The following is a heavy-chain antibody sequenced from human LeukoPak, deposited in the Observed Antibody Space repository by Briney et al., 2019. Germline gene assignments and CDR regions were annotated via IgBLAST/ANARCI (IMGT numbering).Heavy chain of an antibody. CDR3: ARRDDYGDFGY. D-gene: IGHD4-17*01. CDR1: GFTFSSYW. V-gene: IGHV3-74*01. CDR2: INSDGSST. J-gene: IGHJ4*02. Sequence: GGSLRLSCAASGFTFSSYWMHWVRQAPGKGLVWVSRINSDGSSTSYADSVKGRFTISRDNAKNTLYVQMNSLRAEDTAVYYCARRDDYGDFGYWGQGTLVTVSS.